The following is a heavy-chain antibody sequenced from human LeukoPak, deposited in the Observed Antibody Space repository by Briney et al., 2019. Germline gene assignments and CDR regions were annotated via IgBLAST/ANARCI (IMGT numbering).Heavy chain of an antibody. Sequence: SETLSLTCTVSGGSISSAGHSWGWIRQPPGMGLEWIGTICYSGSTYYNPSPKSRITISVDTSNNQFSLKLSSVTAADTAVYYCARVPRNCSSSSCYESTKPNWFDPWGQGTLVTVSS. D-gene: IGHD2-2*01. CDR2: ICYSGST. J-gene: IGHJ5*02. V-gene: IGHV4-39*07. CDR3: ARVPRNCSSSSCYESTKPNWFDP. CDR1: GGSISSAGHS.